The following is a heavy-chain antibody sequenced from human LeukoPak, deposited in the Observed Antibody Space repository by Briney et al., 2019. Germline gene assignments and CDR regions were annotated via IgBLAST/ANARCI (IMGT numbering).Heavy chain of an antibody. CDR1: GGSITSNH. J-gene: IGHJ6*02. Sequence: PSETLSLTCTVSGGSITSNHWSWARQAPGKGLEWVASINHNGNVNYYVDSVKGRFTISRDNAKNSLYLQMSNLRAEDTAVYFCARGGGLDVWGQGATVTVSS. CDR2: INHNGNVN. D-gene: IGHD3-16*01. CDR3: ARGGGLDV. V-gene: IGHV3-7*03.